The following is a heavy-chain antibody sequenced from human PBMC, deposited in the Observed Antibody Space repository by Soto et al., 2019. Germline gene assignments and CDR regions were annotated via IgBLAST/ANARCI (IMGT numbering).Heavy chain of an antibody. V-gene: IGHV1-18*01. D-gene: IGHD2-2*01. CDR2: ISLNSDGT. Sequence: QVQLVQSGGEVKRPGASVNVSCKTSGYTFSNYGITWVRQAPGQPLERLGWISLNSDGTNYAQKHQGRVSMTTDTSTTTAYMELRSLRSDDTAVYYCARVVPGAEAWFGPWGQGTLVTVSS. J-gene: IGHJ5*02. CDR3: ARVVPGAEAWFGP. CDR1: GYTFSNYG.